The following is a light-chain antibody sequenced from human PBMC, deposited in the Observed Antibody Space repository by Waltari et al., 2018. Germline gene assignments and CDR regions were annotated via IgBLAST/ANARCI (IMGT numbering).Light chain of an antibody. V-gene: IGKV3-11*01. Sequence: IVLTQSPATLSLSPGERATLSCRASQSVSSYLAWYQQKPGRAPRLLIYDASNRATGIPARFSGSGSGTDFTLTISSLEPEDFAVYYCQQRSNWPPLTVGGGTKVEIK. CDR2: DAS. CDR3: QQRSNWPPLT. CDR1: QSVSSY. J-gene: IGKJ4*01.